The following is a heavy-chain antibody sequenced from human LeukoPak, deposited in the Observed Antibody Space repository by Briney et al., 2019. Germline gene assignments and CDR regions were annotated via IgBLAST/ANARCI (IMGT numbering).Heavy chain of an antibody. CDR2: IWYDGSNK. D-gene: IGHD5-12*01. J-gene: IGHJ4*02. CDR1: GFTFRSYG. V-gene: IGHV3-33*01. CDR3: ARDRGYSGYDGAFDY. Sequence: PGGSLRLSCAASGFTFRSYGMHWVRQAPGKGLEWVAVIWYDGSNKYYADSVKGRFTISRDNSKNTLYLQMNSLRAEDTAVYYCARDRGYSGYDGAFDYWGQGTLVTVSS.